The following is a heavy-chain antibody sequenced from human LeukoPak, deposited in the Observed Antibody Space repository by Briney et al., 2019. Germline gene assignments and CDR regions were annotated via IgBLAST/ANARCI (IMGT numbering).Heavy chain of an antibody. CDR1: GGSISSSSYY. Sequence: PSETLSLTCTVSGGSISSSSYYWGWIRQPPGKGLEWIGSIYYSGSTYYNPSLKSRVTISVDTSKNQFSLKLSSVTAADTAVYYCARQDYDILTGYRLWSYFDYWGQGTLVTVSS. CDR3: ARQDYDILTGYRLWSYFDY. V-gene: IGHV4-39*01. D-gene: IGHD3-9*01. CDR2: IYYSGST. J-gene: IGHJ4*02.